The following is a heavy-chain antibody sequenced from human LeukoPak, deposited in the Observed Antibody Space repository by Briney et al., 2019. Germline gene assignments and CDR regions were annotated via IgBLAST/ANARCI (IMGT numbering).Heavy chain of an antibody. CDR3: ARDGYNYVGYYYYGMDV. CDR1: GFTFSSYG. D-gene: IGHD5-24*01. Sequence: PGGSLRLSCAASGFTFSSYGMHWVRQAPGKGLEWVAVISYDGSNKYYADSVKGRFTISRDNAKNTLYLQMNSLRAEDTAVYYCARDGYNYVGYYYYGMDVWGQGTTVTVSS. J-gene: IGHJ6*02. V-gene: IGHV3-30*03. CDR2: ISYDGSNK.